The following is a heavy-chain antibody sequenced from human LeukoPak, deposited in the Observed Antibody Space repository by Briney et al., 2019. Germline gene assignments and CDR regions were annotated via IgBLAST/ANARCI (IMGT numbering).Heavy chain of an antibody. CDR1: GYTFTSYD. CDR3: ARYKRAIGLRRYYYYGMDV. V-gene: IGHV1-8*01. J-gene: IGHJ6*02. D-gene: IGHD1-1*01. Sequence: GASVKVSCKASGYTFTSYDINWVRQANGQGLEWMGWMNPNSGNTGYAQKFQGRVTMTRNTSISTAYMELSSLRSEDTAVYYCARYKRAIGLRRYYYYGMDVWGQGTTLTVSS. CDR2: MNPNSGNT.